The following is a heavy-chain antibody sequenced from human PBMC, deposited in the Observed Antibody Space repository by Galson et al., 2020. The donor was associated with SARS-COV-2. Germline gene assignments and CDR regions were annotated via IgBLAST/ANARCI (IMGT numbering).Heavy chain of an antibody. CDR2: IIPIFGTA. V-gene: IGHV1-69*13. D-gene: IGHD2-2*01. Sequence: SVKVSCKASGGTFSSYAISWVRQAPGQGLEWMGGIIPIFGTANYAQEFQGRVTITADESTSTAYMELSSLRSEDTAVYYCARGPEGVVPAAMGPKYYYYGMDVWGQGTTVTVSS. J-gene: IGHJ6*02. CDR3: ARGPEGVVPAAMGPKYYYYGMDV. CDR1: GGTFSSYA.